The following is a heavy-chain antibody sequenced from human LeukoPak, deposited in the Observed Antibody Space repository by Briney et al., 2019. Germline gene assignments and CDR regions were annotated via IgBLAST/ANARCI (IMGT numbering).Heavy chain of an antibody. Sequence: PGGSLRLSCAASGFTFSSYAMSWVRQAPGKGLEWVSAISGSGGSTYYADPVKGRFTISRDNSKNTLYLQMNSLRAEDTAVYYCAKDTAMDSYNWFDPWGQGTLVTVSS. CDR2: ISGSGGST. CDR1: GFTFSSYA. J-gene: IGHJ5*02. D-gene: IGHD5-18*01. V-gene: IGHV3-23*01. CDR3: AKDTAMDSYNWFDP.